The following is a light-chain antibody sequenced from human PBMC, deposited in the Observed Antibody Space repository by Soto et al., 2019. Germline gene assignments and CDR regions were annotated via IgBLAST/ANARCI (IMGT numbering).Light chain of an antibody. J-gene: IGLJ2*01. Sequence: QAVVTQPPSVSGTPGQRVTISCSGSGSSIGTNTVNWYRQLPGTAPKLLIYGNNQRPSGVPDRFSGSKSGTSASLAISGLRSEDEAEYYCTAWDGSLNNVLFGGGTKLTVL. CDR1: GSSIGTNT. V-gene: IGLV1-44*01. CDR3: TAWDGSLNNVL. CDR2: GNN.